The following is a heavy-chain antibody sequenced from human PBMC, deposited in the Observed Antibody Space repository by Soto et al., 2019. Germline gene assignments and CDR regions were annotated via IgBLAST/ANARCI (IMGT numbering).Heavy chain of an antibody. D-gene: IGHD5-12*01. Sequence: EVQLVESGGGLIQPGGSLRLSCVVSGFTVSSDYMSWVRQAPGKGLEWISVIYAGGSTYYAESVKGRFTISRDNSKNTLYLQMNSLRADDPGVYYCAGPVASDYWGQGTRVTVSS. CDR1: GFTVSSDY. CDR2: IYAGGST. CDR3: AGPVASDY. J-gene: IGHJ4*02. V-gene: IGHV3-53*01.